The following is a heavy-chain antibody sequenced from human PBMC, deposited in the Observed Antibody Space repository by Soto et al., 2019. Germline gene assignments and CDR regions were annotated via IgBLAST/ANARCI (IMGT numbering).Heavy chain of an antibody. V-gene: IGHV3-53*01. CDR1: GGNVSNNY. Sequence: GSHRLSYTASGGNVSNNYMSWVRQAPGKGLEWVSVIYGGDNTYYADSVKGRFTISRDNSKNTLYLQMNSLRGEDTAVYYCAREAGPLDYWGQGTLVTVSS. CDR3: AREAGPLDY. J-gene: IGHJ4*02. CDR2: IYGGDNT.